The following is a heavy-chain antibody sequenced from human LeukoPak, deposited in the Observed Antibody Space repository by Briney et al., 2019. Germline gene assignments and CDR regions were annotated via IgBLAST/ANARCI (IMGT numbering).Heavy chain of an antibody. J-gene: IGHJ4*02. CDR1: GGSFSGYY. D-gene: IGHD1-26*01. V-gene: IGHV4-34*01. CDR3: ARVRRYSGSYFDY. Sequence: SENLSLTCAVYGGSFSGYYWSWIRQPPGKGLEWIGEINHSGSTNYNPSLKSRVTISVDTSKNQFSLKLSSVTAADTAVYYCARVRRYSGSYFDYWGQGTLVTVSS. CDR2: INHSGST.